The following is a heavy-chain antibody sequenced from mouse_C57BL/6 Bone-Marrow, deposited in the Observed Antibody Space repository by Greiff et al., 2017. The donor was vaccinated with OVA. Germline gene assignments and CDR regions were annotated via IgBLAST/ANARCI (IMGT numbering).Heavy chain of an antibody. CDR3: ASHGSSPYYAMDY. J-gene: IGHJ4*01. CDR2: IWSDGST. V-gene: IGHV2-6*03. D-gene: IGHD1-1*01. CDR1: GFSLTSYG. Sequence: VQLQQSGPGLVAPSQSLSITCTVSGFSLTSYGVHWVRQPPGKGLEWLVVIWSDGSTTYNSALKSRLSISKDNSKSQVFLKMNSLQTDDTAMYYCASHGSSPYYAMDYWGQGTSVTVSS.